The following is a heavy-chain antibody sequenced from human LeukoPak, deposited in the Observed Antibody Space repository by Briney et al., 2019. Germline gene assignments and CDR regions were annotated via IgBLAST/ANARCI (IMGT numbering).Heavy chain of an antibody. V-gene: IGHV4-39*07. D-gene: IGHD6-19*01. CDR2: IYHSGST. Sequence: PSETLSLTCTVSGGSISSSSYYWGWIRQPPGKGLEWIGSIYHSGSTYYNPSLKSRVTISVDTSKNQFSLKLSSVTAADTAVYYCARDGTAVAGKFDYWGQGTLVTVSS. CDR1: GGSISSSSYY. J-gene: IGHJ4*02. CDR3: ARDGTAVAGKFDY.